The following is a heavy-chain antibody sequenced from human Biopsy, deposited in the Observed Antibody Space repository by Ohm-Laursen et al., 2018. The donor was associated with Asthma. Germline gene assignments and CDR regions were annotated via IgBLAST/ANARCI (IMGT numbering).Heavy chain of an antibody. CDR3: ARTYYDFLTGQVKDVFGV. Sequence: AASVKVSCKASGYNFISFAIHWVRQAPGQRREWKGWANTGNGDTKYSQKFQGRVTITRDTSASTAYMELRSLRSEDTATYYCARTYYDFLTGQVKDVFGVWGQGTMVTVSS. V-gene: IGHV1-3*04. CDR2: ANTGNGDT. D-gene: IGHD3-9*01. CDR1: GYNFISFA. J-gene: IGHJ3*01.